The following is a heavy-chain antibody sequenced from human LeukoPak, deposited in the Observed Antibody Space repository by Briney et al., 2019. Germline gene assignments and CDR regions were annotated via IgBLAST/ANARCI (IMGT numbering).Heavy chain of an antibody. J-gene: IGHJ4*02. CDR2: IRQDGSDK. Sequence: GGSLRLSCETSGFIFKNFWMSWVRQAPGKGLEWVANIRQDGSDKYYMDSVKGRSTISRDNAKNSLFLQMNSLRVEDTAIYYCARDGSSFDYWGQGTPVTVS. D-gene: IGHD1-14*01. V-gene: IGHV3-7*01. CDR1: GFIFKNFW. CDR3: ARDGSSFDY.